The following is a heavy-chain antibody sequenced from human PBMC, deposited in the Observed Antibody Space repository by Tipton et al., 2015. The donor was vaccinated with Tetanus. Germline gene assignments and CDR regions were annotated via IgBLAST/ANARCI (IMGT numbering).Heavy chain of an antibody. CDR2: IYHSGTT. CDR1: GGPVSSSNW. V-gene: IGHV4-4*02. Sequence: TLSLTCDVSGGPVSSSNWWSWVRQTPGKGLEWIGEIYHSGTTNYNPSLKSRVTMSVDNSKNQFSLKLNSVTAADTAVYYFARESITIFGVVSIDYWGQGTLVTVSS. J-gene: IGHJ4*02. CDR3: ARESITIFGVVSIDY. D-gene: IGHD3-3*01.